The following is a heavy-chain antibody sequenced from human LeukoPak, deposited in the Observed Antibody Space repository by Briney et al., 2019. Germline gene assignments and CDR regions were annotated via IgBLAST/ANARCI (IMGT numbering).Heavy chain of an antibody. CDR2: MSPNSGNT. D-gene: IGHD1-26*01. J-gene: IGHJ6*02. CDR3: ARGVVGATLVDV. V-gene: IGHV1-8*01. Sequence: ASVKVSCKASGYTFTTYDINWVRQATGQGLEWMGWMSPNSGNTGYAQKFQGRVTMTRNTPISTAYMELSSLRSEDTAVYYCARGVVGATLVDVWGQGTTVTVSS. CDR1: GYTFTTYD.